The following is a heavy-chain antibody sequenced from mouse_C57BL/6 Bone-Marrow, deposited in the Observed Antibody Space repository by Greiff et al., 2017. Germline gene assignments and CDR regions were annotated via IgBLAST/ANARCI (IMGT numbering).Heavy chain of an antibody. Sequence: ESGAELVRPGTSVKMSCKASGYTFTNYWIGWAKQRPGHGLEWIGDIYPGGGYTNYNEKFKGKATLTADKSSSTAYMQFSSLTSEDSAIYYCARSGLRRTEYYFDYWGQGTTLTVSS. CDR1: GYTFTNYW. V-gene: IGHV1-63*01. CDR3: ARSGLRRTEYYFDY. CDR2: IYPGGGYT. D-gene: IGHD2-4*01. J-gene: IGHJ2*01.